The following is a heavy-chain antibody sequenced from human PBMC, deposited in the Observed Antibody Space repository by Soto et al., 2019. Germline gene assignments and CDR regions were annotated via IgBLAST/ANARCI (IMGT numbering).Heavy chain of an antibody. V-gene: IGHV1-3*01. CDR1: GYTFTSYA. Sequence: QVQLVQSGAEVKKPGASVKVSCMASGYTFTSYAMHWVRQAPGQRLEWMGWINAGNGNTKYSQKFQGRVTITRDTSATTAYRGLSSLRSEDTAVYYCARAPGAPAAPGDYWGQGTLVTVSS. J-gene: IGHJ4*02. CDR2: INAGNGNT. CDR3: ARAPGAPAAPGDY.